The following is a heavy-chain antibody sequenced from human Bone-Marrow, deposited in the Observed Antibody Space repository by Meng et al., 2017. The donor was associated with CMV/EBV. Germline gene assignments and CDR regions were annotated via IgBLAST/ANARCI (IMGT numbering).Heavy chain of an antibody. CDR2: IYHTGST. D-gene: IGHD3-3*01. CDR3: ATITIFGVDPPSDGMDV. CDR1: GGSISSYY. Sequence: GSLRLSCTVSGGSISSYYWSWIRQPPGKGLEWIGYIYHTGSTKYNPSLKSRVTISVDTSKNQLFLKLRSVTAADTAVYYCATITIFGVDPPSDGMDVWGQGTTVTFSS. V-gene: IGHV4-59*01. J-gene: IGHJ6*02.